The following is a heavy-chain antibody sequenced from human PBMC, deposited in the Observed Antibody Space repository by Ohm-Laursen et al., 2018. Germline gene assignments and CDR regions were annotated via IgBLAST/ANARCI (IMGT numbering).Heavy chain of an antibody. CDR1: GFTFDDYA. V-gene: IGHV3-9*01. D-gene: IGHD6-19*01. CDR2: ISWNSGSI. Sequence: SLRLSCAASGFTFDDYAMHWVRQAPGKGLEWVSGISWNSGSIGYADSVKGRFTISRDNAKNSLYLQMNSLRAEDTALYYCAKTPTGYSSGWYGPRYYFDYWGQGTLVTVSS. J-gene: IGHJ4*02. CDR3: AKTPTGYSSGWYGPRYYFDY.